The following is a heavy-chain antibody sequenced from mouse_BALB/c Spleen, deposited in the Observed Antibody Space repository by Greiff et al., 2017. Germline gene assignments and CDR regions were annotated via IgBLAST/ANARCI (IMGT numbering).Heavy chain of an antibody. CDR1: GFTFSSYA. D-gene: IGHD2-2*01. V-gene: IGHV5-6-5*01. J-gene: IGHJ4*01. Sequence: EVQLKESGGGLVKPGGSLKLSCAASGFTFSSYAMSWVRQTPEKRLEWVASISSGGSTYYPDSVKGRFTISRDNARNILYLQMSSLRSEDTAMYYCARDGYDGYAMDYWGQGTSVTVSS. CDR3: ARDGYDGYAMDY. CDR2: ISSGGST.